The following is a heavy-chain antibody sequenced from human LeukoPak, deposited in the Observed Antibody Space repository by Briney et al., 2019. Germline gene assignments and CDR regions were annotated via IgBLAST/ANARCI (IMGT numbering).Heavy chain of an antibody. Sequence: GRSLRLSCAASGFTFSSYAMHWVRQAPGKGLEWVAVITYDGSNKYYADSVKGRFTISRDNSKNTLYLQMNSLRAEDTAVYYCESIPGGFGELLWNGQVIFDYWGQGTLVTVSS. CDR2: ITYDGSNK. CDR3: ESIPGGFGELLWNGQVIFDY. D-gene: IGHD3-10*01. V-gene: IGHV3-30*04. J-gene: IGHJ4*02. CDR1: GFTFSSYA.